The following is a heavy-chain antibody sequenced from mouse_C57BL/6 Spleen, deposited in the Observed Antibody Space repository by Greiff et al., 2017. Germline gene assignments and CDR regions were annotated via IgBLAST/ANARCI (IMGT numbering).Heavy chain of an antibody. CDR2: IYPGDGDT. J-gene: IGHJ4*01. D-gene: IGHD2-10*01. Sequence: QVQLKQSGPELVKPGASVKISCKASGYAFSSSWLNWVKQRPGKGLEWIGRIYPGDGDTNYNGKFKGKATLTADKSSSTAYMQRSSLTSEDSAVYFCARRTYYRNYEAMDYWGQGTSVTVSS. V-gene: IGHV1-82*01. CDR1: GYAFSSSW. CDR3: ARRTYYRNYEAMDY.